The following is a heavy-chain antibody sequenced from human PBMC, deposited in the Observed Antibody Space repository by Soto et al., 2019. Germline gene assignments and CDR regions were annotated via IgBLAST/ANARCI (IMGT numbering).Heavy chain of an antibody. J-gene: IGHJ4*02. CDR2: ITTNGDGT. Sequence: GESLKISCAASGFTFNRYGMGWVRQAPGTGLEWVSTITTNGDGTYYADSVKGRFTISRDNSKNTLYLQMNSLRAEDTAAYYCAKDQWLGSKNFDSWGQGTLVTVSS. CDR3: AKDQWLGSKNFDS. V-gene: IGHV3-23*01. D-gene: IGHD6-19*01. CDR1: GFTFNRYG.